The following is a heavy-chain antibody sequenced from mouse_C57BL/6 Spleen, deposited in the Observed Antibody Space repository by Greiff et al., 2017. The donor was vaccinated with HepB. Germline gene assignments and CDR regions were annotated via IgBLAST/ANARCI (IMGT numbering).Heavy chain of an antibody. CDR1: GYTFTSYW. CDR3: ARWGTVVATGYFAV. J-gene: IGHJ1*03. D-gene: IGHD1-1*01. Sequence: QVQLQQPGAELVMPGASVKLSCKASGYTFTSYWMHWVKQRPGQGLEWIGEIDPSDSYTNYNHKFKGKSTLTVDKSSSTAYMQLSSLTSEDSAVYYCARWGTVVATGYFAVWGTGTTVTVSS. CDR2: IDPSDSYT. V-gene: IGHV1-69*01.